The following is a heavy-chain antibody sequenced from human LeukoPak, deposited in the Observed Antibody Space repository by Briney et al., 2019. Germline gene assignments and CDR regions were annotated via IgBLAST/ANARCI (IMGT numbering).Heavy chain of an antibody. V-gene: IGHV3-30*18. D-gene: IGHD1-26*01. J-gene: IGHJ4*02. CDR2: ISFDGSNK. Sequence: GGSLRLSCAASGFTFSGYGMHWARQARGKGLEWVALISFDGSNKYYADCVTGRFTNSRDNSKNTLYLQMSSLRAEDTAVYYCAKPPEVGATVGYFDYWGQGTLVTVSS. CDR1: GFTFSGYG. CDR3: AKPPEVGATVGYFDY.